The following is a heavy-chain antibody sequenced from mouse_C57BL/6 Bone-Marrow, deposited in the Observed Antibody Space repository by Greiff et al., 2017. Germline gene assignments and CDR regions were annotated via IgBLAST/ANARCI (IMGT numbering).Heavy chain of an antibody. CDR1: GYSITSGYY. D-gene: IGHD1-1*01. J-gene: IGHJ4*01. CDR3: ARDYYGSSQSSYYYAMDY. CDR2: ISYDGSN. V-gene: IGHV3-6*01. Sequence: EVQRVESGPGLVKPSQSLSLTCSVTGYSITSGYYWNWIRQFPGNKLEWMGYISYDGSNNYNPSLKNRISITRDTSKNQFFLKLNSVTTEDTATYYCARDYYGSSQSSYYYAMDYWGQGTSVTVSS.